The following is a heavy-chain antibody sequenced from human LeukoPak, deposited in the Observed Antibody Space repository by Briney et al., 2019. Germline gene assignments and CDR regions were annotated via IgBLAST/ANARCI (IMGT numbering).Heavy chain of an antibody. CDR2: IYYSGST. V-gene: IGHV4-31*02. D-gene: IGHD4-17*01. CDR1: GFTFSSYA. Sequence: LRLSCAASGFTFSSYAMSWIRQHPGKGLEWIGYIYYSGSTYYNPSLKSRVTISVDTSKNQFSLKLSSVTAADTAVYYCARVEGEHGDYLFDIWGQGTMVTVSS. CDR3: ARVEGEHGDYLFDI. J-gene: IGHJ3*02.